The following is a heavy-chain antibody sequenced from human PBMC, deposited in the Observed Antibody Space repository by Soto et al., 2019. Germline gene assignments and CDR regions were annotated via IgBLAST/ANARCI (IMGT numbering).Heavy chain of an antibody. CDR3: ARYCSSTSCYSYYYGMDV. D-gene: IGHD2-2*02. CDR1: GYTFTSYG. Sequence: QVPLVQSGAEVKKPGASVKVSCKASGYTFTSYGISWVRQAPGQGLEWMGWISAYNGNTNYAQKLQGIVTMTTDTSTSTAYMELRSLRYDDTAVYYCARYCSSTSCYSYYYGMDVWGQGTTVTVSS. J-gene: IGHJ6*02. CDR2: ISAYNGNT. V-gene: IGHV1-18*04.